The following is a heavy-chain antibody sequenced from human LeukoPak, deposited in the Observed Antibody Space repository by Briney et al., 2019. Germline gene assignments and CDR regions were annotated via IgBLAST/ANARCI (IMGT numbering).Heavy chain of an antibody. CDR3: ARRSAYSSSSGFNL. D-gene: IGHD6-6*01. V-gene: IGHV4-34*01. CDR2: INYSGGT. CDR1: GGSLCGFY. J-gene: IGHJ4*02. Sequence: PSETLSLTCTVYGGSLCGFYWSWVRQPPGTGLEGIGHINYSGGTNYNPSLKSRITISLDTSNNNFSLKMNSVTAADTAVYFCARRSAYSSSSGFNLWGQGTLVTVSS.